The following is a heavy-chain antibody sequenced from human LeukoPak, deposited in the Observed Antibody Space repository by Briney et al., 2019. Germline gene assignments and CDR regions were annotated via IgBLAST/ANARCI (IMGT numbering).Heavy chain of an antibody. CDR3: ARRGRDGYNRAFDY. CDR1: GGSISSYY. D-gene: IGHD5-12*01. V-gene: IGHV4-59*08. J-gene: IGHJ4*02. CDR2: IYYSGST. Sequence: SETLSLTCTVSGGSISSYYWSWIRQPPGKGLEWIGYIYYSGSTNYNPSLKSRVTISVDTSKNQFSLKLSSVTAADTAVYYCARRGRDGYNRAFDYWGQGTLVTVSS.